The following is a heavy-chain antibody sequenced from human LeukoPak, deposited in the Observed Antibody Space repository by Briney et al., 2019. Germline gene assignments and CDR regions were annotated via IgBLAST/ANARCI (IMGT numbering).Heavy chain of an antibody. Sequence: KTSETLSLTCTVSGGSISRYYWSWIRQPPGKGLEWIGYIYDSGSTHYNPSLGSRVTISVDTSKNQFSLKLSSVTAADTAVYYCARDWYSSSWYVAPHIDYWGQGTLVTVSS. J-gene: IGHJ4*02. CDR3: ARDWYSSSWYVAPHIDY. D-gene: IGHD6-13*01. V-gene: IGHV4-59*12. CDR1: GGSISRYY. CDR2: IYDSGST.